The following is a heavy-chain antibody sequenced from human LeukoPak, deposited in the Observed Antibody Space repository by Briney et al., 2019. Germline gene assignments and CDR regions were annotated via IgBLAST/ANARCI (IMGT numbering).Heavy chain of an antibody. CDR2: IWYDGSNR. J-gene: IGHJ4*02. D-gene: IGHD3-16*02. CDR3: ARDLLLRYTWSFEK. Sequence: GGSLRLSCAASGFIFSNYGMHWVRRAPGKGLEWVAIIWYDGSNRYYADSVKGRFTVSRDNSKNTLYLQMNSLRAEDSAVYYCARDLLLRYTWSFEKWGQRTLVTVSS. CDR1: GFIFSNYG. V-gene: IGHV3-33*01.